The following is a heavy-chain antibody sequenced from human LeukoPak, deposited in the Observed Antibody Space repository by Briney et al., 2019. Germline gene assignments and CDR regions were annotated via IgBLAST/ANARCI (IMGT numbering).Heavy chain of an antibody. CDR3: AREFSTGGPYGSGSQMVDY. Sequence: SETLSLTCAVYGGSFSGYYWSWIRQPPGKGLEWIGEINHSGSTNYNPSLKSRVTISVDTSKNQFPLKLSSVTAADTAVYYCAREFSTGGPYGSGSQMVDYWGQGTLVTVSS. D-gene: IGHD3-10*01. J-gene: IGHJ4*02. V-gene: IGHV4-34*01. CDR1: GGSFSGYY. CDR2: INHSGST.